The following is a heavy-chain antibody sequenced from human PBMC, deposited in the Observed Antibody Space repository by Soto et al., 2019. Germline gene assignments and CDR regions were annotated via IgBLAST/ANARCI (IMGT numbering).Heavy chain of an antibody. CDR2: ISGSGTTT. D-gene: IGHD5-18*01. J-gene: IGHJ6*02. Sequence: GGSLRLSCAASGFTFTTYGMSWVRQAPGKGLEWVSGISGSGTTTYDADSVKGRFTISRDNSKNTLYLQMNSLRAEDTAEYYCARVDGGYSHAVSFFSPMDVWGLGTTLTVSS. CDR3: ARVDGGYSHAVSFFSPMDV. CDR1: GFTFTTYG. V-gene: IGHV3-23*01.